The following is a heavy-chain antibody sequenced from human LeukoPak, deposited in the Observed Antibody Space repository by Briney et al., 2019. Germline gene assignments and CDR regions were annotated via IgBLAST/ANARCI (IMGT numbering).Heavy chain of an antibody. D-gene: IGHD2-2*01. V-gene: IGHV3-30-3*01. CDR1: EFTFSHYA. CDR3: ARDGHCSITSCYVDAFDI. Sequence: GRSLRLSCAASEFTFSHYAMHWVRQAPGKGLEWVAVISYDGSQTYYTDSVKGRLTISRDNSENTLYLQMNSLRAEDTAMYYCARDGHCSITSCYVDAFDIWGQGTMVTVSS. CDR2: ISYDGSQT. J-gene: IGHJ3*02.